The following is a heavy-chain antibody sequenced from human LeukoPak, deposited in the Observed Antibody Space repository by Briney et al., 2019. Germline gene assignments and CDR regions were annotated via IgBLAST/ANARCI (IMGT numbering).Heavy chain of an antibody. CDR1: GYTFTGYY. D-gene: IGHD3-16*01. CDR3: ARDRGAEWWGSFDC. CDR2: INSNSGGT. V-gene: IGHV1-2*02. J-gene: IGHJ4*02. Sequence: GASVKVSCKASGYTFTGYYIHWVRLAPRQGLQWMGWINSNSGGTNYAQKFQGRVTMTRDTSISTAYMDLSSLISDDTAVYYCARDRGAEWWGSFDCWGQGTLVTVSS.